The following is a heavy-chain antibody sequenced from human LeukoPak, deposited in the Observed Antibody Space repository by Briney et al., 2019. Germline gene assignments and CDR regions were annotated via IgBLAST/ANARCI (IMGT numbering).Heavy chain of an antibody. D-gene: IGHD2-15*01. V-gene: IGHV4-4*07. CDR3: ARAPSGCGGTCPSDH. CDR2: IHDNGDS. Sequence: SETLSLTCTVSGGSISNYSWSWIRQPARKGLEWIGRIHDNGDSNHNPSLKSRVTMSLDTSMNQVSLKLASVTAADTAVYYCARAPSGCGGTCPSDHWGPGTQVTVSS. CDR1: GGSISNYS. J-gene: IGHJ4*02.